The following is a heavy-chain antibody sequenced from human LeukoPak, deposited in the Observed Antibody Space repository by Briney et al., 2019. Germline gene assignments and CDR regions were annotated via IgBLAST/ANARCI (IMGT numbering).Heavy chain of an antibody. Sequence: GGSLRLSCVACGFILDDYALHWVRQAPGKGLEWISLISGDGDNTYYADYVKGRFTISRDNSKNSLYLQMSSLRAEDTALYYCAKGVRSGTYYNCFDPWGQGTLVTVSS. CDR3: AKGVRSGTYYNCFDP. V-gene: IGHV3-43*02. CDR2: ISGDGDNT. J-gene: IGHJ5*02. CDR1: GFILDDYA. D-gene: IGHD1-26*01.